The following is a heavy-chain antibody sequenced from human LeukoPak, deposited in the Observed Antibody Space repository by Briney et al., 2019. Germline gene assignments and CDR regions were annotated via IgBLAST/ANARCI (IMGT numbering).Heavy chain of an antibody. CDR1: GFTFSSYA. CDR3: ARDLGDYDFWSGYSNTDPFDY. J-gene: IGHJ4*02. V-gene: IGHV3-23*01. D-gene: IGHD3-3*01. CDR2: INGGGGST. Sequence: PGGSLRLSCAASGFTFSSYAMSWVRQAPGKGLDWVSSINGGGGSTYYADSVKGRFTISRDNSKNTLYLQMNSLRAEDTAVYYCARDLGDYDFWSGYSNTDPFDYWGQGTLVTVSS.